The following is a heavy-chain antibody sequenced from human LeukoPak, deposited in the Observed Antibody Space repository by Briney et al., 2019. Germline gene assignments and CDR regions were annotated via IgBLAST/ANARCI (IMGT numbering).Heavy chain of an antibody. CDR3: ARESTGSSSGIDY. CDR1: GFTFSSYG. J-gene: IGHJ4*02. V-gene: IGHV3-33*01. CDR2: ICHDGSYK. Sequence: GQSLRLSWAAAGFTFSSYGIHWVRQAPGKGLEWVAVICHDGSYKYYADSVKGRFTISRDNPKNMLFLEMNSLRAEDTAVYYCARESTGSSSGIDYWGQGTPVTVSA. D-gene: IGHD1-26*01.